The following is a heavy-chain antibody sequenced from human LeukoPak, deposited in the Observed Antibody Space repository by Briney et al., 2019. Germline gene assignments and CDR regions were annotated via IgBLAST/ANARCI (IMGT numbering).Heavy chain of an antibody. D-gene: IGHD6-13*01. Sequence: GGSLRLSCAASGFTFSSYGMHWVRQAPGKGLEWVAFIRYDGSNKYYADSVKGRFTISRDNAKNSLYLQVNSLRAEDTAVYYCARDRQQLAPDAFDIWGQGTMVTVSS. CDR3: ARDRQQLAPDAFDI. CDR1: GFTFSSYG. CDR2: IRYDGSNK. V-gene: IGHV3-30*02. J-gene: IGHJ3*02.